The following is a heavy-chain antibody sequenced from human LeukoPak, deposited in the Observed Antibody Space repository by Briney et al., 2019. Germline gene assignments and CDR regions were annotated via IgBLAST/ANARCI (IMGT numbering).Heavy chain of an antibody. CDR2: IYYSGST. D-gene: IGHD6-13*01. CDR3: ARRGGRIAAFDY. CDR1: GGSISSYY. V-gene: IGHV4-59*08. J-gene: IGHJ4*02. Sequence: SETLSLTCTVSGGSISSYYWSWIRQPPGKGLGWIGYIYYSGSTNYNPSLKSRVTISVDTSKNQFSLKLSSVTAADTAVYYCARRGGRIAAFDYWGQGTLVTVSS.